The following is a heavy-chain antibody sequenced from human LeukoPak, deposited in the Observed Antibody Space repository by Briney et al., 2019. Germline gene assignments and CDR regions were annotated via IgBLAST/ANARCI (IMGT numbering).Heavy chain of an antibody. CDR3: ARVGRDGYNFWMTFDY. J-gene: IGHJ4*02. CDR2: INPSGGST. D-gene: IGHD5-24*01. V-gene: IGHV1-46*01. Sequence: ASVKVSCKASGYTFTSYYMHWVRQAPGQGLEWMGIINPSGGSTSYAQKFQGRVTMTRDMSTSTVYMELSSLRSEDTAVYYCARVGRDGYNFWMTFDYWGQGTLVTVSS. CDR1: GYTFTSYY.